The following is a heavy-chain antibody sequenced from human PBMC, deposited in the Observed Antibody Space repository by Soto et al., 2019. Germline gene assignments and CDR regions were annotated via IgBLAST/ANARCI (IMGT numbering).Heavy chain of an antibody. D-gene: IGHD6-13*01. V-gene: IGHV1-3*01. CDR3: ARPHFSISYYFDY. CDR1: GYTFTSYA. CDR2: INAGNGNT. J-gene: IGHJ4*02. Sequence: QVQLVQSGAEVKKHGASVKVSCKASGYTFTSYAMNWVRQAPGQRLEWMGWINAGNGNTKYSQQFQGRVTITRDTSASTAYMELSSLRSEDTAVYYCARPHFSISYYFDYWGQGTLVSVSS.